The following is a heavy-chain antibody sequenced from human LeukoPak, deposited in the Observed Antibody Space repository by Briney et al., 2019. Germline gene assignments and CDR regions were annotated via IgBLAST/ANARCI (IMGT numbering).Heavy chain of an antibody. J-gene: IGHJ4*02. Sequence: SETLSLTCTVSGGSISNYYWSWIRQPPGKGLEWIGYIYYSGSTNYNPSLKSRVTMSVDTSKNQFSLRLSSVTAVDTAVYYCARDRSGPGYHFDYWGQGTLVTVSS. CDR1: GGSISNYY. D-gene: IGHD1-1*01. CDR3: ARDRSGPGYHFDY. V-gene: IGHV4-59*12. CDR2: IYYSGST.